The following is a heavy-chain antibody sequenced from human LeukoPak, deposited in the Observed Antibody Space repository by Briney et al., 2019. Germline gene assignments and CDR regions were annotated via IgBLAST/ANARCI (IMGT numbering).Heavy chain of an antibody. CDR1: GFTFGIYS. CDR3: ARVAAGAEAHTLHYHYMDV. Sequence: GGSLGLSCAASGFTFGIYSMTWVRQAPGKGLEWVSSISSTSMYIYYADSMRGRFTISRDNAENSLFLQIDSLGVEDTAVYSCARVAAGAEAHTLHYHYMDVWGKGTTVTISS. CDR2: ISSTSMYI. D-gene: IGHD6-13*01. J-gene: IGHJ6*03. V-gene: IGHV3-21*01.